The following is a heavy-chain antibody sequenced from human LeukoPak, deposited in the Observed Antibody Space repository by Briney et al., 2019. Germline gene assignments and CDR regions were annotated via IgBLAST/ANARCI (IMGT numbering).Heavy chain of an antibody. D-gene: IGHD3-16*01. CDR2: INNDGSST. J-gene: IGHJ4*02. Sequence: GGSLRLSCAASGFTFSDYYMSWVRQAPGKGLVWVSRINNDGSSTIYADSVKGRFTISRDNAKNTLYLQMNSLRDDDTAVYYCVRDNGGEHLWGQGTLVTVSS. V-gene: IGHV3-74*01. CDR1: GFTFSDYY. CDR3: VRDNGGEHL.